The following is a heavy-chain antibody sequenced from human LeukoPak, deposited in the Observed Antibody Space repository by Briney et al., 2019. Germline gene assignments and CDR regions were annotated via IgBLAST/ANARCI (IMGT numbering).Heavy chain of an antibody. V-gene: IGHV3-23*01. CDR1: GFTFTTYA. CDR3: VKLSCSGGSCYPPFDY. J-gene: IGHJ4*02. D-gene: IGHD2-15*01. CDR2: ISGSAGRT. Sequence: GGSLRLSCAASGFTFTTYAMSWVRQAPGKGLEWVSGISGSAGRTNYADSVKGRFTISRDNSKNTLYVQMNSLRAEDTAVYYCVKLSCSGGSCYPPFDYWGQGTLVTVSS.